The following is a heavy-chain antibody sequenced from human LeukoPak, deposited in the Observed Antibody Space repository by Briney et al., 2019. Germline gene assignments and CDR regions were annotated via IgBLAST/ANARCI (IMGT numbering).Heavy chain of an antibody. CDR1: GGSFSGYY. CDR3: ARHGSGHDD. Sequence: SETLSLTCAVYGGSFSGYYWSWIRQPPGKGLEWIGEINHRGSTNYNPSLKSQVTISVDTSKNQFSLKLSSVTAAATALYYCARHGSGHDDWGQGTLVTASS. CDR2: INHRGST. V-gene: IGHV4-34*01. J-gene: IGHJ4*02. D-gene: IGHD3-10*01.